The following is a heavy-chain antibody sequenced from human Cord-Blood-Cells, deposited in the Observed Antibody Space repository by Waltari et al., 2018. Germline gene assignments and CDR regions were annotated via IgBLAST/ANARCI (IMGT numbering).Heavy chain of an antibody. Sequence: VQLVQSEAEVKNHGASVKVSSKASGYSFSSYDINWVRQATGQGLEWMGWMNPNSGNTGYAQKFQGRVTITSNTSISTAYMELSSLRSEDTAVYYCARGRRGATDYWGQGTLVTVSS. D-gene: IGHD1-26*01. V-gene: IGHV1-8*03. CDR2: MNPNSGNT. CDR3: ARGRRGATDY. J-gene: IGHJ4*02. CDR1: GYSFSSYD.